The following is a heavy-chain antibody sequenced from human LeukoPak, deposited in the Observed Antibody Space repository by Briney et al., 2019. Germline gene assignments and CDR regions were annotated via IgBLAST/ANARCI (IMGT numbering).Heavy chain of an antibody. D-gene: IGHD5-18*01. J-gene: IGHJ4*02. V-gene: IGHV3-30*02. Sequence: GGSLRLSCAVSGFTFSSHAMHWVRQALGKGLEWVAFIQYDGINKYYGDSVKGRFTISRDNSKNTLYLQMNSLRTEDTAVYYCARDPRDKAMVAFDSWGQGTLVTDSS. CDR1: GFTFSSHA. CDR2: IQYDGINK. CDR3: ARDPRDKAMVAFDS.